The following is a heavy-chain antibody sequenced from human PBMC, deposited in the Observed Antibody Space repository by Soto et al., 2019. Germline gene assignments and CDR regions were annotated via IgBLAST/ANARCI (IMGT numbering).Heavy chain of an antibody. D-gene: IGHD6-19*01. V-gene: IGHV3-9*01. J-gene: IGHJ4*02. CDR2: ISWNSGSI. CDR1: GFTFGDYA. Sequence: PGGSLRLSCAASGFTFGDYAMQWVRQAPGKGLEWVSAISWNSGSIDYADSVKGRFTISRDNAKNSLYLQMNSLRGEDTALYYCAKSHTTSGWYVTTYCWGQGTWVTVSS. CDR3: AKSHTTSGWYVTTYC.